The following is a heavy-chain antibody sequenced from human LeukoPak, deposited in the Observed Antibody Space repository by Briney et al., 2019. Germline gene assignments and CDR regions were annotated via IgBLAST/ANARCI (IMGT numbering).Heavy chain of an antibody. Sequence: GASVKVSCKASGYTFTGYYMHWVRQAPGQGLEWMGIINPSGGSTSYAQKFQGRVTMTRDTSTSTVYMELSSLRSEDTAVYYCARDTGWLQPLYYFDYWGQGTLVTVSS. D-gene: IGHD5-24*01. CDR2: INPSGGST. V-gene: IGHV1-46*01. CDR1: GYTFTGYY. J-gene: IGHJ4*02. CDR3: ARDTGWLQPLYYFDY.